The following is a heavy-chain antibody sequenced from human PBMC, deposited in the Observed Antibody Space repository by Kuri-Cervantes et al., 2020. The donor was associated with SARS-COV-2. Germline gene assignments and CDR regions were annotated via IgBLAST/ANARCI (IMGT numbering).Heavy chain of an antibody. V-gene: IGHV3-23*01. D-gene: IGHD6-19*01. CDR1: GFTFSSYA. Sequence: GGSLRLSCAASGFTFSSYAMSWVRQAPGKGLEWVSAISGSGGSTYYADSVKGRFTISRDDSKNTLYLQMNSLRAEDTAVYYCARYRSGWSFDYWGQGTLVTVSS. CDR3: ARYRSGWSFDY. CDR2: ISGSGGST. J-gene: IGHJ4*02.